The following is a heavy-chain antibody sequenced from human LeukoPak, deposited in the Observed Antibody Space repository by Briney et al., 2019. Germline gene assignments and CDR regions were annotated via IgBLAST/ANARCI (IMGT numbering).Heavy chain of an antibody. J-gene: IGHJ3*02. CDR3: ARESIVIVPTTMDDAPDI. D-gene: IGHD2-2*01. Sequence: GGSLRLSCAASGFTVSSNYMSWVRQAPGKGLEWVANIKQDGSEQFYLDSVKGRFTISRDNAKNALYLQMHSLRVEDTAVYYRARESIVIVPTTMDDAPDIWGQGTMVTVSS. V-gene: IGHV3-7*01. CDR1: GFTVSSNY. CDR2: IKQDGSEQ.